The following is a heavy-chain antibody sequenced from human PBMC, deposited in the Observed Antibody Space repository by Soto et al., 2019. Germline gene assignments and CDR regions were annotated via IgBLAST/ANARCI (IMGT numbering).Heavy chain of an antibody. CDR3: ASQHYDILTGYLDY. Sequence: GGSLRLSCAASGFTFSSYAMHWVRQAPGKGLEWVAVISYDGSNKYYADSVKGRFTISRDNSKNTLYLQMNSLRAEDTAVYYCASQHYDILTGYLDYWGQGTLVTVSS. CDR2: ISYDGSNK. J-gene: IGHJ4*02. CDR1: GFTFSSYA. V-gene: IGHV3-30-3*01. D-gene: IGHD3-9*01.